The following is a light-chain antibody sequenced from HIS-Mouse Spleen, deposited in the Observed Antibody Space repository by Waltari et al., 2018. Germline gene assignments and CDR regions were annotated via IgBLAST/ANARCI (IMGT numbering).Light chain of an antibody. CDR1: QSLLHSNGYNY. J-gene: IGKJ2*01. CDR3: MQALQTPWT. Sequence: DIVMTQSPLSLPVTPGEPASISCRSSQSLLHSNGYNYLDWYLQKPGQSPQLLIYLGSNRASGVPDRFSSSRSGTDFTLKISRVEAEDVGVYYCMQALQTPWTFGQGTKLEIK. CDR2: LGS. V-gene: IGKV2-28*01.